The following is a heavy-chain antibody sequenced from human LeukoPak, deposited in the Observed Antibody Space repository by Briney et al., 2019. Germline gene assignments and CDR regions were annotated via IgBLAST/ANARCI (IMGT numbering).Heavy chain of an antibody. CDR1: GGTFTSYT. V-gene: IGHV1-69*02. J-gene: IGHJ3*02. CDR2: IIPILGIA. D-gene: IGHD5-24*01. CDR3: ARVDGEMATISAAFDI. Sequence: SVKVSCKASGGTFTSYTISWVRHAPGPGLEWMGRIIPILGIANYAQKFQGRVTITADKSTSTAYMELSSLRSEDTAVYYCARVDGEMATISAAFDIWGQGTMVTVSS.